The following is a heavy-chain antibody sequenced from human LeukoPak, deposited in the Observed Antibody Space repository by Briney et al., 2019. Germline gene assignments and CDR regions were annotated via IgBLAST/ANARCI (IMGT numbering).Heavy chain of an antibody. V-gene: IGHV4-61*02. CDR1: GGSISSSDYY. CDR2: LNPSGST. Sequence: SETLSFTCTVSGGSISSSDYYWCWIRQSAGKGLEWIGRLNPSGSTYYNPSLKSRLTLSLDPSESQFSLKLSSVTAADTALYYCARGRPYGDYFDYWGQGTLVTVSS. CDR3: ARGRPYGDYFDY. D-gene: IGHD4-17*01. J-gene: IGHJ4*02.